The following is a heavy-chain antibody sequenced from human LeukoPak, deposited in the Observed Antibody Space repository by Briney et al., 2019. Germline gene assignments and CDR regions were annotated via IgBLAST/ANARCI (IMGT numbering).Heavy chain of an antibody. J-gene: IGHJ4*02. CDR3: ARGKLELRHYRYDY. V-gene: IGHV4-39*07. CDR1: GGSIRGGTYY. CDR2: IYYTGST. D-gene: IGHD1-7*01. Sequence: SETLSLTCSVSGGSIRGGTYYWGWIRQPPGKGLEWIGTIYYTGSTYYNPSLKSRVTISVDTSKNQFSLKLSSVTAADTAVYYCARGKLELRHYRYDYWGQGTLVTVSS.